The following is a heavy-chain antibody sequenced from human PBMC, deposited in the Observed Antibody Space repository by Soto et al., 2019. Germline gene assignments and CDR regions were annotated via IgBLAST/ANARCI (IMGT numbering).Heavy chain of an antibody. Sequence: QVQLVESGGGLVKPGGSLRLSCAASGFSFSDYYMSWIRQAPGKGLEWFTYISSSGSTIYYADSVKGRFTISRDNAKNSLFLQMNSLRAEGTAVYYCASPGCYDSSGYDFPGWYLDLWGRGKLVTVSS. J-gene: IGHJ2*01. CDR3: ASPGCYDSSGYDFPGWYLDL. CDR2: ISSSGSTI. CDR1: GFSFSDYY. D-gene: IGHD3-22*01. V-gene: IGHV3-11*01.